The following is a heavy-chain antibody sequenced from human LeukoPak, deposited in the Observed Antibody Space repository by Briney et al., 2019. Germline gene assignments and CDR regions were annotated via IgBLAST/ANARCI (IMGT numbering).Heavy chain of an antibody. CDR3: AKDLIAAATGYYYYGMDV. D-gene: IGHD6-13*01. CDR1: GFTFSSYA. Sequence: GGSLRLSCAASGFTFSSYAMSWVRQAPGKGLEWVSAISGSGGSTYYADSVKGRFTISRDNSKNTLYLQMNSLRAEDTAVYYCAKDLIAAATGYYYYGMDVWGQGTTVTVSS. CDR2: ISGSGGST. J-gene: IGHJ6*02. V-gene: IGHV3-23*01.